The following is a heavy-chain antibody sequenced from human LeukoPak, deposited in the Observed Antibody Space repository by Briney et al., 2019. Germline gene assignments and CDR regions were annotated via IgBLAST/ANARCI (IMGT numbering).Heavy chain of an antibody. CDR3: ARDLKLLWFGEPRNWFDP. V-gene: IGHV4-59*01. J-gene: IGHJ5*02. CDR2: IYYSGST. D-gene: IGHD3-10*01. Sequence: PSETLSLTCTVSGGSISSYYWSWIRQPPGKGLEWIGYIYYSGSTNYNPSLKSRVTISVDTSKNQFSLKLSSVTAADTAVYYCARDLKLLWFGEPRNWFDPWGQGTLVTVSS. CDR1: GGSISSYY.